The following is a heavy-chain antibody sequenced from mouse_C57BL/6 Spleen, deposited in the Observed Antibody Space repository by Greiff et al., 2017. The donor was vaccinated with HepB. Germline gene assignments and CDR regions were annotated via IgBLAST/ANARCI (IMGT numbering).Heavy chain of an antibody. CDR1: GFTFSSYA. Sequence: EVQRVESGGGLVKPGGSLKLSCAASGFTFSSYAMSWVRQTPEKRLEWVATISDGGSYTYYPDNVKGRFTISRDNAKNNLYLQMSHLKSEDTAMYYCASTYYSNYWYFDVWGTGTTVTVSS. V-gene: IGHV5-4*01. D-gene: IGHD2-5*01. J-gene: IGHJ1*03. CDR2: ISDGGSYT. CDR3: ASTYYSNYWYFDV.